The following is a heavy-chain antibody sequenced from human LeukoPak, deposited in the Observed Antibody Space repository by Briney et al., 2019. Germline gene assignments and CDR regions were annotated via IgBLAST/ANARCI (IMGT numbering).Heavy chain of an antibody. CDR2: IYYSGST. CDR1: GGSISSYY. Sequence: PSETLSLTCTVSGGSISSYYWSWIRQPPGKGLEWIGYIYYSGSTNYNTSLKSRATMSVDTSKNQFSLKLSSVTAADTAVYYCARVVVFGVVSSDYYYYYMDVWGKGTTVTVSS. CDR3: ARVVVFGVVSSDYYYYYMDV. D-gene: IGHD3-3*01. V-gene: IGHV4-59*12. J-gene: IGHJ6*03.